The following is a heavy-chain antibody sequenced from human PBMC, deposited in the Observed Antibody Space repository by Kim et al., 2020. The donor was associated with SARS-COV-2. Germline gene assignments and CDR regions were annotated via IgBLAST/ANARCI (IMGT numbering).Heavy chain of an antibody. CDR1: GYTFTSYD. CDR2: MNPNSGNT. D-gene: IGHD3-22*01. CDR3: ARGLTYYYDSSGWAYGMDV. J-gene: IGHJ6*02. Sequence: ASVKVSCKASGYTFTSYDINWVRQATGQGLEWMGWMNPNSGNTGYAQKFQGRVTMTRNTSISTAYMELSSLRSEDTAVYYCARGLTYYYDSSGWAYGMDVWGQGTTVTVSS. V-gene: IGHV1-8*01.